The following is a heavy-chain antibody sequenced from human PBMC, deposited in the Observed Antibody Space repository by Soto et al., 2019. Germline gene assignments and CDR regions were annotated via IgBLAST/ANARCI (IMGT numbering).Heavy chain of an antibody. V-gene: IGHV4-4*02. D-gene: IGHD3-9*01. CDR2: IYHGGTT. CDR3: TRELILMTLASVRGLPRYGMDV. Sequence: QVHLQESGPGLVKPWETLSLTCAVSGGSVSSGSWWTWVRQSPGKGLEWIGEIYHGGTTNYNPSLRGRVTVSLDESNHRFYVDMICVPAEGTAVYYCTRELILMTLASVRGLPRYGMDVWGQGTTVTVSS. CDR1: GGSVSSGSW. J-gene: IGHJ6*02.